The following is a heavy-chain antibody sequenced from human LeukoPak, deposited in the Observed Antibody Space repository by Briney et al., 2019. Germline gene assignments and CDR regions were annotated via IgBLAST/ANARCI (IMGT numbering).Heavy chain of an antibody. CDR2: IYYSGST. Sequence: PSETLSLTCTVSGGSISSYYWSWIRQPPGKGLEWIGYIYYSGSTNYNSSLKSRVTISVDTSKNQFSLKLSSVTAADTAVYYCARLGAVAGPYYYYYYGMDVWGQGTTVTVSS. CDR1: GGSISSYY. V-gene: IGHV4-59*08. D-gene: IGHD6-19*01. CDR3: ARLGAVAGPYYYYYYGMDV. J-gene: IGHJ6*02.